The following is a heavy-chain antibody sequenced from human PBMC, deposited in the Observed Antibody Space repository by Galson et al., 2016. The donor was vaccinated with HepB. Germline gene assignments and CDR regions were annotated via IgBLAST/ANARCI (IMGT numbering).Heavy chain of an antibody. Sequence: SLRLSCAASGFTFSDHYMHWVRQAPGKGLEWVSRINSDGSSTTYADSVKGRFTVSRDNARNTLYLQISSLRVEDTAVYYCVRKSTTGSGNSFEMWGQGTMVTVSS. D-gene: IGHD1-14*01. CDR1: GFTFSDHY. CDR3: VRKSTTGSGNSFEM. CDR2: INSDGSST. J-gene: IGHJ3*02. V-gene: IGHV3-74*01.